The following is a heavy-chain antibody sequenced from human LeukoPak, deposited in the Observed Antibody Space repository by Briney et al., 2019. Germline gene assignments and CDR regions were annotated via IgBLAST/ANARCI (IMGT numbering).Heavy chain of an antibody. CDR2: ISSSGSTI. J-gene: IGHJ3*02. V-gene: IGHV3-48*03. Sequence: GGSLRLSCAASEFTFSSYEMNWVRQAPGKGLEWVSYISSSGSTIYYADSVKGRFTISRDNAKNSLYLQMNSLRAEDTAVYYCARAHIVVGDAFDIWGQGTMVTVSS. D-gene: IGHD2-21*01. CDR3: ARAHIVVGDAFDI. CDR1: EFTFSSYE.